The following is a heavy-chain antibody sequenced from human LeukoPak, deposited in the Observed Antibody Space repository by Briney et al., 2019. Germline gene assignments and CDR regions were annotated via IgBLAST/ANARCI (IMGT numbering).Heavy chain of an antibody. Sequence: PGGSLRLSCAASGFTFSSYGMHWVRQAPGKGLEWVAFIRYDGSNEYYADSVKGGFTISRDNPKNTLYQQMNSLRPEDTALYYCASRPGAIWGQGTMVTVSS. D-gene: IGHD7-27*01. CDR1: GFTFSSYG. CDR2: IRYDGSNE. V-gene: IGHV3-30*02. J-gene: IGHJ3*02. CDR3: ASRPGAI.